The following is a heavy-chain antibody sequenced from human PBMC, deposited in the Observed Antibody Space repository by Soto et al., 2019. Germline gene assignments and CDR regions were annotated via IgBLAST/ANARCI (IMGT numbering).Heavy chain of an antibody. CDR3: ARSSGADYYGMDV. CDR2: INPSGGST. Sequence: ASVKVSCKASGYTFTSYDMHCVRQAPGKGLEWMGIINPSGGSTSYAQKFQGRVTMTRDTSTSTVYMELSSLRSEDTAVYYCARSSGADYYGMDVWGQGTTVTVSS. J-gene: IGHJ6*02. V-gene: IGHV1-46*01. D-gene: IGHD4-17*01. CDR1: GYTFTSYD.